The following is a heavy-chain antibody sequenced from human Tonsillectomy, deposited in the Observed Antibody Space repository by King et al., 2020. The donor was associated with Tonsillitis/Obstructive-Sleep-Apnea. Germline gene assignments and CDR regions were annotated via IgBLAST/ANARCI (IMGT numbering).Heavy chain of an antibody. CDR3: ARELQYSNSAFDH. Sequence: VQLVESGGGLVQPGGSLRLSCSASRFTFSSYEMNWVRQAPGKGLEWVSYISSSGSSKYYADSVKGRFTISRDNAKNSLSLQMNSLRAEDTAIYYCARELQYSNSAFDHGGQGTLLTVSS. D-gene: IGHD4-11*01. V-gene: IGHV3-48*03. CDR1: RFTFSSYE. J-gene: IGHJ4*02. CDR2: ISSSGSSK.